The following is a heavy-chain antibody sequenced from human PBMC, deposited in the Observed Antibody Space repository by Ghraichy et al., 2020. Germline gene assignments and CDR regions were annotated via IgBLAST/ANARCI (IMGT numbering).Heavy chain of an antibody. V-gene: IGHV3-7*01. CDR3: ARSAYSSGYYYKTYYFDY. J-gene: IGHJ4*02. Sequence: LSLTCAASGFTFSSYWMSWVRQAPGKGLEWVANIKQDGSEKYYVDSVKGRFTISRDNAKNSLYLQMNSLRAEDTAVYYCARSAYSSGYYYKTYYFDYWGQGTLVTVSS. D-gene: IGHD3-22*01. CDR1: GFTFSSYW. CDR2: IKQDGSEK.